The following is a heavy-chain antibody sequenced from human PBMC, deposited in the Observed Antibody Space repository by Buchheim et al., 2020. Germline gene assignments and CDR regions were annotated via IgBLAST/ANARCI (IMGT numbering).Heavy chain of an antibody. CDR1: GFTFSSYS. CDR2: ISGSGSTI. CDR3: ARAPYYYDTTGLGY. J-gene: IGHJ4*02. D-gene: IGHD3-22*01. Sequence: EVQLVESGGGLVQPGGSLRLSCAASGFTFSSYSMNWVRQAPGKGLEWLSYISGSGSTIYYADSVKGRFTISGDGAKNSLYLQMNSLRADDTAVYYCARAPYYYDTTGLGYWGQGTL. V-gene: IGHV3-48*01.